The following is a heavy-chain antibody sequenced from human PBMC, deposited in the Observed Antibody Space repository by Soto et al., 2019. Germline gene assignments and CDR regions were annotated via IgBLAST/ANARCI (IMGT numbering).Heavy chain of an antibody. CDR2: LYGSGRGI. CDR1: GFTFSSYA. CDR3: AKDAVAGDGVWLAHA. D-gene: IGHD4-17*01. J-gene: IGHJ5*02. Sequence: EVQLLESGGGLVQPGGSLRLSCAASGFTFSSYAMIWIRQVPGKELEWVSGLYGSGRGIHYADSVKGRFTISRDNSAYAVYLQMNNLRVDDTAVYYCAKDAVAGDGVWLAHAWGRGTAVTVSS. V-gene: IGHV3-23*01.